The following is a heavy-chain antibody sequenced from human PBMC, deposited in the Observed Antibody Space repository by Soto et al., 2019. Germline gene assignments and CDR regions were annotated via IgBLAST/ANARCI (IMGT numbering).Heavy chain of an antibody. V-gene: IGHV5-10-1*01. J-gene: IGHJ6*03. D-gene: IGHD3-10*01. CDR1: GYSFTSYW. CDR2: IDPSDSYT. Sequence: GESLKISCKGSGYSFTSYWISWVRQMPGKGLEWMGRIDPSDSYTNYSPSFQGHVTISADKSISTAYLQWSSLKASDTAMYYCGAELLGFGELATNSPDVWAKGNTVT. CDR3: GAELLGFGELATNSPDV.